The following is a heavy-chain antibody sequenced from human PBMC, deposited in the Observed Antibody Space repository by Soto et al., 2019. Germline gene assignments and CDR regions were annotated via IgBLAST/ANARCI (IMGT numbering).Heavy chain of an antibody. V-gene: IGHV4-30-4*01. D-gene: IGHD3-3*01. CDR1: GGSISSGDYY. CDR3: ARGIGYDFWSGSPKPFDY. J-gene: IGHJ4*02. CDR2: IYYSGST. Sequence: PSETLSLTCTVSGGSISSGDYYWSWIRQPPGKGLEWIGYIYYSGSTYYNPSLKSRITISVDTSKNQFSLQLNSVTPEDTAVYYCARGIGYDFWSGSPKPFDYWGQGTLVTVSS.